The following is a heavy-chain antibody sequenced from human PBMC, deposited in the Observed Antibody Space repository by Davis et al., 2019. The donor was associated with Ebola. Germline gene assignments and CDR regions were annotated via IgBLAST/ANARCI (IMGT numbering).Heavy chain of an antibody. CDR1: GFTFSSFA. V-gene: IGHV3-23*01. Sequence: GESLKISCAASGFTFSSFAMSWVRQAPGKGLEWVSGISGSGGSTYYADSVKGRFTVSRDISKNTLFLQMNSLRADDTAFYYCVRLLGSAGDYWGQGTLVTVSS. D-gene: IGHD6-19*01. CDR2: ISGSGGST. J-gene: IGHJ4*02. CDR3: VRLLGSAGDY.